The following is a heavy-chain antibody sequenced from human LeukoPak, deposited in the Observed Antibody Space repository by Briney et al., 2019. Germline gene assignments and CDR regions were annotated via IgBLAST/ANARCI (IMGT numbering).Heavy chain of an antibody. CDR3: ARGRSVLRYFDWLSRGDY. CDR2: MNPNSGNT. CDR1: GYTFTSYD. D-gene: IGHD3-9*01. V-gene: IGHV1-8*01. J-gene: IGHJ4*02. Sequence: ASVKVSCKASGYTFTSYDINWVRQATGQGLEWMGWMNPNSGNTGYAQKFQGRVTMTRNTSISTAYMELSGLRSEDTAVYYCARGRSVLRYFDWLSRGDYWGQGTLVTVSP.